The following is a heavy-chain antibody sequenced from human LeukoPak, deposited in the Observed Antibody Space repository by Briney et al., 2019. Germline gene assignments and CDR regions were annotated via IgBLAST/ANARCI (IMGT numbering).Heavy chain of an antibody. CDR2: ISGSGGST. Sequence: GGSLRLSCAASGFTFSSYAMSWVRQAPGEGLEWVSAISGSGGSTYYADSVKGRFTISRDNSKNTLYLQMNSLRAEDTAVYYCAKENLVGAAYWGNFDYWGQGTLVTVSS. J-gene: IGHJ4*02. D-gene: IGHD1-26*01. V-gene: IGHV3-23*01. CDR3: AKENLVGAAYWGNFDY. CDR1: GFTFSSYA.